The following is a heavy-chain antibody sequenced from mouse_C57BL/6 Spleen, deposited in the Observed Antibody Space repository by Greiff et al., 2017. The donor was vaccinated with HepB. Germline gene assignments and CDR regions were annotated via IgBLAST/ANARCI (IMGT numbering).Heavy chain of an antibody. D-gene: IGHD4-1*01. V-gene: IGHV1-82*01. CDR1: GYAFSSSW. Sequence: VQLQQSGPELVKPGASVQISCKASGYAFSSSWMNWVKQRPGKGLEWIGRIYPGDGDTNYNGKFKGKATLTADKSSSTAYMQLSSLTSEDSAVYFCARRELGQVDYWGLGTTLTVSS. CDR2: IYPGDGDT. J-gene: IGHJ2*01. CDR3: ARRELGQVDY.